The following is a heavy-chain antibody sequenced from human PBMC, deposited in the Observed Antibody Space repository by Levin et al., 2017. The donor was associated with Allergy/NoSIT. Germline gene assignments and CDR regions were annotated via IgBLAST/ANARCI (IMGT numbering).Heavy chain of an antibody. CDR1: GFSLGNARMG. CDR2: IFSNDEK. D-gene: IGHD3-10*01. J-gene: IGHJ4*02. Sequence: SGPTLVKPTETLTLTCTVSGFSLGNARMGVSWIRQPPGTALEWLAHIFSNDEKSYNTSLKSRLTISKDTSKRQVVLSMANMDPVDTATYYCARIEGLGAGSYYREKVDFWGQGILVTVSS. CDR3: ARIEGLGAGSYYREKVDF. V-gene: IGHV2-26*01.